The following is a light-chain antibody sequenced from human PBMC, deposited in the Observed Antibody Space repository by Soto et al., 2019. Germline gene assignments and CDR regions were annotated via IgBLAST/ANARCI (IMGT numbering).Light chain of an antibody. CDR3: QQSFSVPIT. CDR1: QSIAGY. V-gene: IGKV1-39*01. J-gene: IGKJ5*01. Sequence: DIQMNQSPSCLSACVGERVAISCRASQSIAGYLSWYQQRPGKAPKFLIYSTYNLQRGVPSRFSGSGSGTDFSLTINGLQPEDFATYFCQQSFSVPITVGQGTRLEIK. CDR2: STY.